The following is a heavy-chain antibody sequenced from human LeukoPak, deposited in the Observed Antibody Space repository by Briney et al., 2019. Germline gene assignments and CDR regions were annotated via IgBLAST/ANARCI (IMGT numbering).Heavy chain of an antibody. CDR2: ISGSGGST. V-gene: IGHV3-23*01. CDR1: GFTFSSYA. D-gene: IGHD3-10*01. J-gene: IGHJ4*02. Sequence: GGSLRLSCAASGFTFSSYAMSWVRQAPGKGLEWVSAISGSGGSTYCADSVKGRFTISRDNSKNTLYLQMNSLRAEDTAVYYCAKVGLYGSGSYDYWGQGTLVTVSS. CDR3: AKVGLYGSGSYDY.